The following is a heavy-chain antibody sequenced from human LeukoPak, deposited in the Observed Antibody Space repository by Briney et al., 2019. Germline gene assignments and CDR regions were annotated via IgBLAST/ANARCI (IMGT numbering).Heavy chain of an antibody. Sequence: ASVKVSCKASGYTFTGYYRHWVRQAPGQGLEWMGWINPNSGGTNYAQKFQGWVTMTRDTSISTAYMELSRLRSDDTAVYYCARGYDSVYYYGMDVWGKGTTVTVSS. CDR2: INPNSGGT. D-gene: IGHD3-3*01. J-gene: IGHJ6*04. V-gene: IGHV1-2*04. CDR1: GYTFTGYY. CDR3: ARGYDSVYYYGMDV.